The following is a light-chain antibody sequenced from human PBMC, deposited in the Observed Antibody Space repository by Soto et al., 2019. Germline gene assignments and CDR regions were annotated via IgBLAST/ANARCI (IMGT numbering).Light chain of an antibody. CDR2: EVS. CDR3: CSKAAGSTVV. CDR1: SSDVGNYNL. Sequence: QSALTQPASVSGSPGQSITISCTGTSSDVGNYNLVSWYQQHPCKAPKLIIYEVSRRPSGVSNRFAGSKSANTASLTISGLQAEDEADYHCCSKAAGSTVVFGGGTKLTVL. V-gene: IGLV2-23*02. J-gene: IGLJ3*02.